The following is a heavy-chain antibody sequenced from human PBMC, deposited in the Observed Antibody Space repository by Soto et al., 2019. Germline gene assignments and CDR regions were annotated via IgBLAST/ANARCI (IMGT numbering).Heavy chain of an antibody. CDR2: INPNSGGT. CDR1: GYTFTGYY. CDR3: ARSGGYGGLPRDY. V-gene: IGHV1-2*04. J-gene: IGHJ4*02. D-gene: IGHD3-22*01. Sequence: QVQLVQSGAEVKKPGASVKVSCKASGYTFTGYYMHWVRQAPGQGLEWMGWINPNSGGTNYAQKFQGWVTMTRDTSIRTADMELSSLRSDDTAVYYCARSGGYGGLPRDYWGQGTLVTVSS.